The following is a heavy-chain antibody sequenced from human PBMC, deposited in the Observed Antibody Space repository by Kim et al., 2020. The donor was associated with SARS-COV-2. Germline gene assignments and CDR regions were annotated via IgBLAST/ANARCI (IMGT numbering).Heavy chain of an antibody. J-gene: IGHJ3*02. CDR3: VRAVRLSGDAFDI. Sequence: GGSLRLSCTASGFTSGDYPMSWVRQAPGKGLELIAYIRTKSYGATTEYAASVEGRFIISRDDSKSIAYLQMNSLKTEDTAVYYCVRAVRLSGDAFDIWGPGTMVTVSS. D-gene: IGHD3-10*01. CDR1: GFTSGDYP. V-gene: IGHV3-49*04. CDR2: IRTKSYGATT.